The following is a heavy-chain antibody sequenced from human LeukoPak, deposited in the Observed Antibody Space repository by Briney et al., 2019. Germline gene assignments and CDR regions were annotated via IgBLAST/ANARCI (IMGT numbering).Heavy chain of an antibody. CDR2: ISGGGDTT. D-gene: IGHD3-22*01. CDR3: AKTNGYYDY. V-gene: IGHV3-23*01. Sequence: GGSLRLSCAASGFTFDDYAMHWVRQAPGKVLEWVSGISGGGDTTYYAESVKGRFTISRDNSKNTLFLQMNSLSAEDTAVYYCAKTNGYYDYWGQGTLVAVSS. J-gene: IGHJ4*02. CDR1: GFTFDDYA.